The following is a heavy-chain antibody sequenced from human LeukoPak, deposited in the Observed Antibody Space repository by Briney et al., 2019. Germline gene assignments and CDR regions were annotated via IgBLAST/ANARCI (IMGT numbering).Heavy chain of an antibody. CDR2: ISGSGDST. V-gene: IGHV3-23*01. D-gene: IGHD6-13*01. CDR1: GFTFSNYA. J-gene: IGHJ4*02. CDR3: GKDQNVAAAGFPYDY. Sequence: GGSLRLSCAASGFTFSNYAMSWVRQAPGKGLEWVSAISGSGDSTYYADSVKGRFTLSRDKSKNTLYLQMNSLRAEDTAVYYCGKDQNVAAAGFPYDYWGQGTLVTVSS.